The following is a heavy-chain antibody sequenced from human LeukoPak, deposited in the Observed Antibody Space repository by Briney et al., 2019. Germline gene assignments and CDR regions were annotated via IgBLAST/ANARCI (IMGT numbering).Heavy chain of an antibody. D-gene: IGHD3-22*01. CDR3: ARDYYDSSGYSHAFDY. CDR1: GFTFSSYG. V-gene: IGHV3-33*01. Sequence: GRSLRLSCAASGFTFSSYGMHWVRQAPGKGLEWVAVIWYDGSNKYYADSVKGRFTISRDNSKNTLYLQMNSLRAEDTAVYYCARDYYDSSGYSHAFDYWGQGTLVTVSS. CDR2: IWYDGSNK. J-gene: IGHJ4*02.